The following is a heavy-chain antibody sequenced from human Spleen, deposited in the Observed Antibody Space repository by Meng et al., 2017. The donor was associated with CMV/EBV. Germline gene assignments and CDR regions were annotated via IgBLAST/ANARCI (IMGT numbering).Heavy chain of an antibody. CDR2: ISTGGSTI. D-gene: IGHD2-2*01. CDR3: ARVVPAANLAGMDV. CDR1: GFTFSDKY. J-gene: IGHJ6*02. V-gene: IGHV3-11*01. Sequence: GGSLRLSCAASGFTFSDKYMSWIRQAPGKGLEWVSYISTGGSTIYYADSVKGRFTISRDNAKNSLYLQMNSLRAEDTAVYYCARVVPAANLAGMDVWGQGTTVTVSS.